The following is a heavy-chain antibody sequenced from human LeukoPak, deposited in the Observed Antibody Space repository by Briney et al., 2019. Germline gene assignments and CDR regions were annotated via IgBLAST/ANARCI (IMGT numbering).Heavy chain of an antibody. D-gene: IGHD3-10*01. CDR3: ARDQGLLWFGEVDAFDI. V-gene: IGHV3-21*01. J-gene: IGHJ3*02. CDR2: ISSSSSYI. Sequence: PGGSLRLSCAASGFTFSSYSMNWVRQAPGKGLEWVSSISSSSSYIYYADSVKGRFTISRDNAKNSLYLQMNSLRAEDTAVYYCARDQGLLWFGEVDAFDIWGQGTMVTVSS. CDR1: GFTFSSYS.